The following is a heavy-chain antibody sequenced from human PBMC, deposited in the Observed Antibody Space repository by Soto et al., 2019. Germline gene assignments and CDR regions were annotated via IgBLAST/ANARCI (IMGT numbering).Heavy chain of an antibody. V-gene: IGHV3-9*01. Sequence: EVQLVESGGGLVQPGRSLRLSCAASGFTFDDYAMHWVRQAPGKGLEWVSGISWNSGSIGYADSVKGRFTISRDNAKNSLYLQMNSLRAEDTALYYCAKDGIAVAGTDGMDVWGQGTTVTVSS. CDR2: ISWNSGSI. J-gene: IGHJ6*02. CDR3: AKDGIAVAGTDGMDV. D-gene: IGHD6-19*01. CDR1: GFTFDDYA.